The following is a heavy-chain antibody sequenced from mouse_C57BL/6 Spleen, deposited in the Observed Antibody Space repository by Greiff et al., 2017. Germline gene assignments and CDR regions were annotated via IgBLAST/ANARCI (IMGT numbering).Heavy chain of an antibody. CDR3: SCTGRYYGCSYWYFDV. V-gene: IGHV1-72*01. J-gene: IGHJ1*03. Sequence: QVQLKQPGAELVKPGASVKLSCKASGYTFTSYWMHWVKQRPGRGLEWIGRIDPNSGGTKYNEKFKSKATLTVDKPSSTAYMQLSSLTSEDSAVYSCSCTGRYYGCSYWYFDVWGTVTTVTVSS. CDR1: GYTFTSYW. CDR2: IDPNSGGT. D-gene: IGHD1-1*01.